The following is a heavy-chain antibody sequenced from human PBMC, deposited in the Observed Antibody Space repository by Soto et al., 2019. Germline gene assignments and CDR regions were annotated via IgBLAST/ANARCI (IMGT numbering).Heavy chain of an antibody. D-gene: IGHD1-26*01. CDR1: GGSFSSFA. CDR2: IMPIYGTV. V-gene: IGHV1-69*01. J-gene: IGHJ5*02. Sequence: QVQLVQSGAEVKKPGSSVKVSCKASGGSFSSFAISWVRQAPGQGLEWMGGIMPIYGTVNYAQKFRGRGTITADESTSTAYMELGRLRSDDTAVYYCARGEWEVFSAGRDHWFDPWGQGTLVTVSS. CDR3: ARGEWEVFSAGRDHWFDP.